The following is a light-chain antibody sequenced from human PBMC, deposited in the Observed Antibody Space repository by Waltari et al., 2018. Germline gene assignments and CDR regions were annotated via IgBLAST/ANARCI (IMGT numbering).Light chain of an antibody. CDR3: CSYAGSSTYVV. CDR2: EVS. J-gene: IGLJ2*01. Sequence: QSALTQPASVSGSPGQSITISCTGTSSDVGGYNYVPWYQQHPGKAPKPMIYEVSKRPSGVSNRFSGSKSGNTASLTISGLQAEDEADYYCCSYAGSSTYVVFGGGTKLTVL. V-gene: IGLV2-23*02. CDR1: SSDVGGYNY.